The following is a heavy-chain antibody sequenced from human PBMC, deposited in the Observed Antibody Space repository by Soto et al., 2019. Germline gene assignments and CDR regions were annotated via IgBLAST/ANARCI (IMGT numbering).Heavy chain of an antibody. CDR1: GFTFSSYS. V-gene: IGHV3-21*01. D-gene: IGHD5-18*01. CDR3: ARDTGSGYSYVDWFDP. J-gene: IGHJ5*02. Sequence: GGSLRLSCAASGFTFSSYSMNWVRQAPGKGLEWVSSISSSSSYIYYADSVKGRFTISRDNAKNSLYLQMNCLRAEDSVVFYCARDTGSGYSYVDWFDPWGQGTLVTVSS. CDR2: ISSSSSYI.